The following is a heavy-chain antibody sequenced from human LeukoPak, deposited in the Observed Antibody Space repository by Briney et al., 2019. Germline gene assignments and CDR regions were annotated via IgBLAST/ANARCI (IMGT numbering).Heavy chain of an antibody. CDR3: ARDSYYDNSGEGAFDI. V-gene: IGHV4-59*01. CDR1: GGSISSYY. J-gene: IGHJ3*02. CDR2: IYYSGST. D-gene: IGHD3-22*01. Sequence: SETLSLTCIVSGGSISSYYWSWIRQPPGKGLEWIGYIYYSGSTHYNPSLKSRVTISVDTSKNQFSLKLSSVTAADTAVYYCARDSYYDNSGEGAFDIWGQGTMVTVSA.